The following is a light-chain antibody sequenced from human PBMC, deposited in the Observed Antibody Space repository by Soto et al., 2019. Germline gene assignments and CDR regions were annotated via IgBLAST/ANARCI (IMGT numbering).Light chain of an antibody. CDR1: QGVRSD. CDR3: LQRHNWPIT. V-gene: IGKV3-11*01. J-gene: IGKJ5*01. Sequence: EIALTQSPDTLSVSVGDRATLSCRASQGVRSDLAWYQQKAGQSPRLLIYDASTRATGIPARFSGSGSGTDLTLTISGLEPDDLGVYYCLQRHNWPITFGQGTKLDIK. CDR2: DAS.